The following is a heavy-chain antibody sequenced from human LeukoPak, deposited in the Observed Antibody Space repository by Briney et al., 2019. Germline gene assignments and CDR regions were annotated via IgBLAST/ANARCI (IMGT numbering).Heavy chain of an antibody. D-gene: IGHD6-6*01. J-gene: IGHJ1*01. V-gene: IGHV4-59*01. CDR1: GGSISTYY. CDR2: IYHSGST. CDR3: ARGGAARLHFQN. Sequence: SETLSLTCIVSGGSISTYYWNWIRQPPGKGLEWIGYIYHSGSTNYNPSLQSRVTISVDTSKNQFSLDLNSVTAADTAVYYCARGGAARLHFQNWGQGTLVTVSS.